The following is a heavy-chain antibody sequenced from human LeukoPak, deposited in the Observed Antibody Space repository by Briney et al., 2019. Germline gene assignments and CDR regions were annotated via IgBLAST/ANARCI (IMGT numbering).Heavy chain of an antibody. CDR1: GGSISSGGYS. CDR2: IYHSGST. J-gene: IGHJ4*02. CDR3: ARHRGPYSSGSYFFDY. Sequence: SETLSLTCAVSGGSISSGGYSWSWIRQPPGKGLEWIGYIYHSGSTYYNPSLKSRVNIPVDRSKNQFSLKLSSVTAADTAVYYCARHRGPYSSGSYFFDYWGQGTLVTVSS. D-gene: IGHD6-19*01. V-gene: IGHV4-30-2*01.